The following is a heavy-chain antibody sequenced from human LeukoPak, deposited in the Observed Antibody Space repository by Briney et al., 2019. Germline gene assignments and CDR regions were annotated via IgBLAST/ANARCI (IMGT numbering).Heavy chain of an antibody. CDR3: AKNRGAGSHYYYHMNV. J-gene: IGHJ6*03. Sequence: PGGSLRLSCAASGFTFDDYAMHWVRHAPGKGLEWVSGISWNSGSIGYADSVKGRFTISRDNAKNSLYLQMNSLRAEDTALYYCAKNRGAGSHYYYHMNVWGKGTTVTVSS. CDR2: ISWNSGSI. V-gene: IGHV3-9*01. CDR1: GFTFDDYA. D-gene: IGHD1-26*01.